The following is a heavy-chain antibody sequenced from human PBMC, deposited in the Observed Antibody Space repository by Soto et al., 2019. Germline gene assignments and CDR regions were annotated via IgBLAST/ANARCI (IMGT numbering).Heavy chain of an antibody. V-gene: IGHV3-48*01. CDR2: ISRSSSTI. J-gene: IGHJ6*02. CDR3: ARTGIAASGNMYGMDV. CDR1: GFTFSRYM. D-gene: IGHD6-13*01. Sequence: GGSLRLSCAASGFTFSRYMMNWVRQAPGKGLEWVASISRSSSTIYYADSVKGRFTISRDNAKNSVSLQMNSLRGDDTAVYYCARTGIAASGNMYGMDVWGQGTTVTVSS.